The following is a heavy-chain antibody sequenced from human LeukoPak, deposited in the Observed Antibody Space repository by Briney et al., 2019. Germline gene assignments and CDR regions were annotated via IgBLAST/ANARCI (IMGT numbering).Heavy chain of an antibody. Sequence: PSETLSLTCTVSGGSISSYYWSWIRQPPGKGLEWVSTISGDGGTTYYADSVKGRFTISRDNSKNTLYLQMNSLRAEDTAVYYCAKSPLRYFDWLLGYWGQGTLVTVSS. D-gene: IGHD3-9*01. CDR2: ISGDGGTT. CDR3: AKSPLRYFDWLLGY. J-gene: IGHJ4*02. CDR1: GGSISSYY. V-gene: IGHV3-23*01.